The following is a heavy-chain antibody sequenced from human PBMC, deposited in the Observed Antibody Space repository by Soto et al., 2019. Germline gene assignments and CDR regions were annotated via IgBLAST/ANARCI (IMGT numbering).Heavy chain of an antibody. D-gene: IGHD3-3*01. CDR3: VKARFLEWLLLDY. J-gene: IGHJ4*02. V-gene: IGHV3-64D*08. CDR2: ISGNGGST. Sequence: PGGSLRLSCASSGFTFMSHAVIRVRQAPGKGLDYVSSISGNGGSTYFADSVKGRFTISRDNSKNTLYLQMSSLRAEDTAVYYCVKARFLEWLLLDYWGQGTLVTVSS. CDR1: GFTFMSHA.